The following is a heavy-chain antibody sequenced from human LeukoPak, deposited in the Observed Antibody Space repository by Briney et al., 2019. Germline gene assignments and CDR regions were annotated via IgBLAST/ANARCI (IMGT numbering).Heavy chain of an antibody. CDR1: GFTFSSYS. D-gene: IGHD4-17*01. J-gene: IGHJ6*02. Sequence: PGGSLRLSCAASGFTFSSYSMNWVRQAPGKGLEWVSSISSSSSYIYYADSVKGRFTISRDNAKNSLYLQMNSLRAEDTAVYYCARGGTVTSTLYYYGMDLWGQGTTVTVSS. CDR3: ARGGTVTSTLYYYGMDL. CDR2: ISSSSSYI. V-gene: IGHV3-21*01.